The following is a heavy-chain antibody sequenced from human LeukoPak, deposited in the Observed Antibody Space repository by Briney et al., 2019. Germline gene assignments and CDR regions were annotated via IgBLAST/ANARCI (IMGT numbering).Heavy chain of an antibody. D-gene: IGHD6-19*01. Sequence: GASVKVSCKASGGTFSSYAISWVRQAPGQGLEWMGRIIPILGIANYAQRFQGRVTITADKSTSTAYMELSSLRSEDTAVYYCARDPSIEAGPHVPEYWGQGTLVTVSS. CDR2: IIPILGIA. CDR1: GGTFSSYA. CDR3: ARDPSIEAGPHVPEY. V-gene: IGHV1-69*04. J-gene: IGHJ4*02.